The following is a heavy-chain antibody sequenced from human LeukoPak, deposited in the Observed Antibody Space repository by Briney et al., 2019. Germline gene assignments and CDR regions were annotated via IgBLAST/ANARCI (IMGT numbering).Heavy chain of an antibody. J-gene: IGHJ4*02. D-gene: IGHD6-19*01. V-gene: IGHV4-59*08. CDR1: GGSIGSYY. CDR3: ASLYSSGWSLSFDY. CDR2: IYYSGST. Sequence: SETLSLTCTVSGGSIGSYYWSWIRQPPGKGLEWIGYIYYSGSTNYNPSLKSRVTISVDTSKNQFSLKLSSVTAADTAVYYCASLYSSGWSLSFDYWGQGTLVTVSS.